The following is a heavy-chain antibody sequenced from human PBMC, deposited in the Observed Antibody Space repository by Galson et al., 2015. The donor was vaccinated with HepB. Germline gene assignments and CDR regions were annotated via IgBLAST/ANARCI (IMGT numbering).Heavy chain of an antibody. CDR1: GFTFSSYA. D-gene: IGHD3-10*01. J-gene: IGHJ4*02. CDR2: ISGSGGST. CDR3: AKDSRLRVTMVRGVINSWFDY. V-gene: IGHV3-23*01. Sequence: SLRLSCAASGFTFSSYAMSWVRQTPGKGLEWVSAISGSGGSTYYADSVKGRFTISRDNSKNTLYLQMNSLRAEDTAVYYCAKDSRLRVTMVRGVINSWFDYWGQVTLVTVSS.